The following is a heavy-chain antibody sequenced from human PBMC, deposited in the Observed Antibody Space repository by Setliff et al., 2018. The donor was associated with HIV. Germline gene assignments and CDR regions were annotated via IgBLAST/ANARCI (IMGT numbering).Heavy chain of an antibody. CDR1: GYSFTKYW. V-gene: IGHV5-51*01. CDR3: ARPYGSNDAFDI. CDR2: IYPGDSDT. J-gene: IGHJ3*02. Sequence: GESLKISCKGSGYSFTKYWIAWMRQMPGKGLEWMGIIYPGDSDTRYSPSFQGQVTISADKSISTAYLQWSSLEASDTAMYYCARPYGSNDAFDIWGQGTMVTVSS. D-gene: IGHD1-26*01.